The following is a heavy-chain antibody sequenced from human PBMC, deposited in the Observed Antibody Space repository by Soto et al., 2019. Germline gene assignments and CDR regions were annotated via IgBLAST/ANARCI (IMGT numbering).Heavy chain of an antibody. V-gene: IGHV5-10-1*01. D-gene: IGHD2-2*01. CDR1: GYSFTSYW. CDR2: IDPSDSYT. Sequence: PGESLKISCKGSGYSFTSYWISWVRQMPGKGLEWMGRIDPSDSYTNYSPSFQGHVTISADKSISTAYLQWSSLKASDTAMYYCARQGYCSSTSCYYYYGMDVWGQGTTVTVSS. CDR3: ARQGYCSSTSCYYYYGMDV. J-gene: IGHJ6*02.